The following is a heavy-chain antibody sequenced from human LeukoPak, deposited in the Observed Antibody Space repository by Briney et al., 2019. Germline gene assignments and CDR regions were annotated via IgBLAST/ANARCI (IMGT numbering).Heavy chain of an antibody. CDR1: GFTFSSYS. CDR3: VRGSNLYNWFDP. J-gene: IGHJ5*02. V-gene: IGHV3-21*01. Sequence: GGSLRLSCAASGFTFSSYSMNWVRQAPGKGLEWVSSISSSSSYIYYADSVKGRFTISRDNAKNSLYLQMNSLRAEDTAVYYCVRGSNLYNWFDPWGQGTLVTVSS. D-gene: IGHD1-1*01. CDR2: ISSSSSYI.